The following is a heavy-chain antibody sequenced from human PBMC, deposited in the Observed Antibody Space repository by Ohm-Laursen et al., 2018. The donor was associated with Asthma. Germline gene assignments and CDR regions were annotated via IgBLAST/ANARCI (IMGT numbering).Heavy chain of an antibody. D-gene: IGHD2-2*01. CDR3: ARTAASPIVVVPAAFDY. CDR1: GGSFSGYY. J-gene: IGHJ4*02. CDR2: INHSGST. Sequence: TLSPTCAVYGGSFSGYYWSWIRQPPGKGLEWIGEINHSGSTNYNPSLKSRVTISIDTSKNQFSLKLSSVTAADTAVYYCARTAASPIVVVPAAFDYWGQGALVTVSS. V-gene: IGHV4-34*01.